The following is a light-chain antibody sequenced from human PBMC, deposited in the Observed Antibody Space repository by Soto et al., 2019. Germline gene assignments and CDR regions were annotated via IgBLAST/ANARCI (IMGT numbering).Light chain of an antibody. CDR3: QQYNNWWT. J-gene: IGKJ1*01. V-gene: IGKV3-15*01. Sequence: EIVMTQSPATLSVSPGERATLSCRASQSVSSNLAWYQQKPGQAPRLLIYGASTRATGIPARFSGSGSGTEFTLTISSLQSEDFAVYYCQQYNNWWTFGNGTKVDIX. CDR2: GAS. CDR1: QSVSSN.